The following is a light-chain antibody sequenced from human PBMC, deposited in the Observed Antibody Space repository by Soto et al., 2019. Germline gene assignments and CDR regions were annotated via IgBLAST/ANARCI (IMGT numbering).Light chain of an antibody. J-gene: IGKJ1*01. V-gene: IGKV1-5*01. Sequence: DIQMTQSPSTLSASVVDRVTITCLASQSISRGLVWYQQKPGKAPKFLIDGVSSLKSGVPSRFSGSGSGTHFTLTIASLQPDDFATYYCQQYETFSGTFGPGTKVDIK. CDR1: QSISRG. CDR2: GVS. CDR3: QQYETFSGT.